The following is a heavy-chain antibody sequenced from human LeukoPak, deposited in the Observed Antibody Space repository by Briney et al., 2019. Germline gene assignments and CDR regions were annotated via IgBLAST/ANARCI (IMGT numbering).Heavy chain of an antibody. CDR2: INPNSGGT. CDR3: ARVERPWVAVAEFGP. Sequence: ASVKVSCKASGYTFTGYYMHWVRQAPGQGLEWMGWINPNSGGTNYEQKFQGRVTMTRDTSISTAYTELSRLRSDDTAVYYCARVERPWVAVAEFGPWGQGTLVTVSS. J-gene: IGHJ5*02. V-gene: IGHV1-2*02. D-gene: IGHD6-19*01. CDR1: GYTFTGYY.